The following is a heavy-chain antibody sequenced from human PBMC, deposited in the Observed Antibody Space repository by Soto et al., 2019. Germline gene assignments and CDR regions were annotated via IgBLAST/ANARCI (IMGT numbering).Heavy chain of an antibody. D-gene: IGHD1-7*01. CDR3: AREIGRDNWNYGGNYCCGMDV. CDR2: IYYSGST. V-gene: IGHV4-61*01. CDR1: GGSVSSGSYY. J-gene: IGHJ6*02. Sequence: SETLSLTCTVSGGSVSSGSYYWSWIRQPPGKGLEWIGYIYYSGSTNYNPSLKSRVTISVDTSKNQFSLKLSSVTAADTAVYYCAREIGRDNWNYGGNYCCGMDVWGQGTTVTVSS.